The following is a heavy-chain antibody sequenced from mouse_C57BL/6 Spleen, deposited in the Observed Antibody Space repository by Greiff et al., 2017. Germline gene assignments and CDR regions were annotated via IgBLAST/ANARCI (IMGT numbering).Heavy chain of an antibody. CDR3: ARRTLLHAMDY. V-gene: IGHV1-66*01. CDR2: IYPGSGNT. D-gene: IGHD2-1*01. J-gene: IGHJ4*01. CDR1: GYRFTSYY. Sequence: VQLVESGPELVQPGASVTISCKASGYRFTSYYIHWVKLRPGQGLGWIGWIYPGSGNTKYNEKFKGKATMTADTSSSTAYMQLSSLTSEDSAVYYCARRTLLHAMDYWGQGTPVTVSS.